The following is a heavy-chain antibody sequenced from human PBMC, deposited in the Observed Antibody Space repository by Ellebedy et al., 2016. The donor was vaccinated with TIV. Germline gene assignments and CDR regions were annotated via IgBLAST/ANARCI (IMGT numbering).Heavy chain of an antibody. CDR1: GFTVGGNF. J-gene: IGHJ4*02. V-gene: IGHV3-53*01. Sequence: PGGSLRLSCAVSGFTVGGNFMSWVRQAPVKGLEWVSLIYTSGHTFYADSVKGRFTISRDNSRNTVDLHMNSLRADDTAVYYCARGPNFDSWGRGTLVTVSS. CDR2: IYTSGHT. CDR3: ARGPNFDS.